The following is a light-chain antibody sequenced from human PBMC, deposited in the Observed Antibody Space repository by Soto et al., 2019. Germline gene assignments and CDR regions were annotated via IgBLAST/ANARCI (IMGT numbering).Light chain of an antibody. CDR2: DVT. CDR3: SSYRRGSTYV. V-gene: IGLV2-14*03. J-gene: IGLJ1*01. CDR1: SSDVGGYNY. Sequence: QSALTQPASESGSPGQSITVSCTGTSSDVGGYNYVSWYQQHPGKAPRLMIYDVTNRPSGVSDRFSGSKSGNTASLTISGLQAEDEADYYCSSYRRGSTYVFGTGTKVTVL.